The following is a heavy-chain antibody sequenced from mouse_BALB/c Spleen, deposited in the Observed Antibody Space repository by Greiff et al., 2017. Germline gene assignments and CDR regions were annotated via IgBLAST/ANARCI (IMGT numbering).Heavy chain of an antibody. CDR1: GFTFSSYG. Sequence: EVQVVESGGGLVQPGGSLKLSCAASGFTFSSYGMSWVRQTPDKRLELVATINSNGGSTYYPDSVKGRFTISRDNAKNTLYLQMSSLKSEDTAMYYCARDRGYGSSYPFAYWGQGTLVTVSA. D-gene: IGHD1-1*01. J-gene: IGHJ3*01. CDR3: ARDRGYGSSYPFAY. V-gene: IGHV5-6-3*01. CDR2: INSNGGST.